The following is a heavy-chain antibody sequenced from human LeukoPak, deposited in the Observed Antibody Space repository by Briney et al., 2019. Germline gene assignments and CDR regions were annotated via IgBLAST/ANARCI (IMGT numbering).Heavy chain of an antibody. Sequence: GRSLRLSCAASGFTFSSYWMSWVRQAAGKGLEWVAHIKQDGSEKYYVDSVKGRFTISRDNAKNSLYLQMSSLRAEDTAVYYCARESGYSGYGNFDYWGQGTLVIVSS. CDR1: GFTFSSYW. V-gene: IGHV3-7*01. CDR3: ARESGYSGYGNFDY. CDR2: IKQDGSEK. J-gene: IGHJ4*02. D-gene: IGHD5-12*01.